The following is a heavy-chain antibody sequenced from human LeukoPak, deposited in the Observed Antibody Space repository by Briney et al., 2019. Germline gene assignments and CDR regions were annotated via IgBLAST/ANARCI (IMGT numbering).Heavy chain of an antibody. J-gene: IGHJ4*02. CDR2: ISGSGGST. D-gene: IGHD1-7*01. V-gene: IGHV3-23*01. CDR1: GFTFSSYA. Sequence: GGSLRLSCAASGFTFSSYAMSWVRQAPGKGLGWVSAISGSGGSTYYADSVKGRFTISRDNSKNTLYLQMNSLRAEDTAVYYCAKSITGTTRNGYWGQGTLVTVSS. CDR3: AKSITGTTRNGY.